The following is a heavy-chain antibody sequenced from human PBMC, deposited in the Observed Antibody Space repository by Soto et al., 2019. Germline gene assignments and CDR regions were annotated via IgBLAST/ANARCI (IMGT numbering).Heavy chain of an antibody. Sequence: PGGSLRLSCAASGFTFSSYAMSWVRQAPGKGLEWVSAISGSGGSTYYADSVKGRFTISRDNSKNTLYLQMNSLRAEDTAVYYCAKGQLRFKQWLVLDYWGQGTLVTVSS. CDR2: ISGSGGST. V-gene: IGHV3-23*01. CDR1: GFTFSSYA. J-gene: IGHJ4*02. CDR3: AKGQLRFKQWLVLDY. D-gene: IGHD6-19*01.